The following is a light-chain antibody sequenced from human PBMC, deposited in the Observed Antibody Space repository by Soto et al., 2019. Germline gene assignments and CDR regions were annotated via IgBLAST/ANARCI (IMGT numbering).Light chain of an antibody. V-gene: IGLV1-40*01. CDR2: GNS. CDR1: SSNIGAGHD. Sequence: QSVLTQPPSVSGAPGQRVTISCTGSSSNIGAGHDVHWYQQLPGTAPKLLIYGNSNRPSGVPDRFSGSKSGASASLAISGLRSADEANYYCAAWDDSLSGPVFGGGTKLTVL. CDR3: AAWDDSLSGPV. J-gene: IGLJ3*02.